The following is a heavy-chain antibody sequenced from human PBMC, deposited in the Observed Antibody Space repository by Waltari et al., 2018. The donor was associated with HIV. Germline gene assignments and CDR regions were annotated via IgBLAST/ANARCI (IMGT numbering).Heavy chain of an antibody. CDR1: GFTFSSSW. CDR2: INGDGSST. Sequence: EVQLVESGGGLVQPGGSLRLSCAASGFTFSSSWMHWVRQAPGKGLVVVSRINGDGSSTDYADSVKGRFTISRDNAKNTLYLQVNTLRAEDTAVYFRARDAALFDWGQGTLVTVSS. J-gene: IGHJ4*02. V-gene: IGHV3-74*01. CDR3: ARDAALFD. D-gene: IGHD3-10*02.